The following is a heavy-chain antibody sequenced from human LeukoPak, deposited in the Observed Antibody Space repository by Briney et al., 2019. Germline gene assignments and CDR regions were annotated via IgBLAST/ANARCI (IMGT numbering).Heavy chain of an antibody. V-gene: IGHV4-38-2*02. Sequence: PSETLSLTGTVSGYSISSGHYWGWIRQPPGKGLEWIGSIYHSGSTYYNPSLKSRVTISVDTSTNQFSLKLSSVTAADTAVYYCARVSRGSGWTFDYWGQGTLVTVSS. D-gene: IGHD6-19*01. CDR1: GYSISSGHY. J-gene: IGHJ4*02. CDR2: IYHSGST. CDR3: ARVSRGSGWTFDY.